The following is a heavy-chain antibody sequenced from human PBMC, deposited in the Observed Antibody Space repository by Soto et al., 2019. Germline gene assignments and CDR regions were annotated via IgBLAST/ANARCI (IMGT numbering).Heavy chain of an antibody. Sequence: SETLSLTCAVYGGSFSGYYWSWIRQPPGKGLEWIGEINHSGSTNYNPSLKSRVTISVDTSKNQFSLKLSSVTAADTAVYCCARVGYCSGGSCYQPVDYWGQGTLVTVSS. J-gene: IGHJ4*02. V-gene: IGHV4-34*01. CDR3: ARVGYCSGGSCYQPVDY. CDR2: INHSGST. D-gene: IGHD2-15*01. CDR1: GGSFSGYY.